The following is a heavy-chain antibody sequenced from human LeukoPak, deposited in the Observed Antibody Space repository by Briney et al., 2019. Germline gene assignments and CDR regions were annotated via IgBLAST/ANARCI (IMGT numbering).Heavy chain of an antibody. V-gene: IGHV6-1*01. Sequence: SQTLSVTCAISGDSVSSNTPAWNWIRQSPSRGLEWLGRTYYRSKWYNDYAVSERSRITINPDTAKNQFSLQLNSVTPEDTAVYYCARQQRGAFDYWGQGTLVTVSS. J-gene: IGHJ4*02. CDR3: ARQQRGAFDY. CDR1: GDSVSSNTPA. CDR2: TYYRSKWYN. D-gene: IGHD6-13*01.